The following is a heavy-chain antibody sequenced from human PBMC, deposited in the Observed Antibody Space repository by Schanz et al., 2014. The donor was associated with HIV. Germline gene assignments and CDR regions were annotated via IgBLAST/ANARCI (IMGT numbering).Heavy chain of an antibody. CDR1: GFTFDDYA. V-gene: IGHV3-9*01. J-gene: IGHJ3*02. CDR3: AKDMGSGSYEAFDI. CDR2: ITWNSGSK. Sequence: EVQLVESGGGLEQPGRSLRLSCAASGFTFDDYAMHWVRQAPGKGLEWVSGITWNSGSKGYADSVKGRFTISRDNAKNFLYLQMNSLRAEDTALYYCAKDMGSGSYEAFDIWGQGTMVTVSS. D-gene: IGHD1-26*01.